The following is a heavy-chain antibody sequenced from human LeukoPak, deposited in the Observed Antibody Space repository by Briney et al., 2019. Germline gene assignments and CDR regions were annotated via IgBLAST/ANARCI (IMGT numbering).Heavy chain of an antibody. V-gene: IGHV3-21*01. D-gene: IGHD3-22*01. CDR2: ISSSSSYI. Sequence: GRSLRLSCAASGFTFSSYGMHWVRQAPGKGLEWVSSISSSSSYIYYADSVKGRFTISRDNAKNSLYLQMNSLRAEDTAVYYCARDLGSSTTMIVIWSEGGFDYWGQGTLVTVSS. J-gene: IGHJ4*02. CDR1: GFTFSSYG. CDR3: ARDLGSSTTMIVIWSEGGFDY.